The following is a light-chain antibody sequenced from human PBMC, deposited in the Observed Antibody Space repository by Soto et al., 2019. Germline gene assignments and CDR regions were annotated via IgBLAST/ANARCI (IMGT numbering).Light chain of an antibody. V-gene: IGLV2-14*01. Sequence: QSVLTQPASVSGSPGQSITISCTGTSSDIGGYTYVSWYQQHPGKAPKLMIYDVTSRPSGVSHRFSGSKSGNTASLTISGLQAEDEADYYCSSYTRSSTVVFGGGTKLTVL. J-gene: IGLJ2*01. CDR1: SSDIGGYTY. CDR2: DVT. CDR3: SSYTRSSTVV.